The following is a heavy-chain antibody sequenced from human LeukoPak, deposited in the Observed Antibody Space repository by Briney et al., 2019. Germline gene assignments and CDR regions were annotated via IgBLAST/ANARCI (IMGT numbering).Heavy chain of an antibody. CDR3: ARVRYYYDSSGYYYFDY. CDR1: GGTFSSYA. V-gene: IGHV1-69*13. J-gene: IGHJ4*02. D-gene: IGHD3-22*01. Sequence: SVKVSCKASGGTFSSYAISWVRQAPGQGLEWMGGIIPIFGTANYAQKLQGRVTITADESTSTAYMELSSLRSEDTAVYYCARVRYYYDSSGYYYFDYWGQGTLVTVSS. CDR2: IIPIFGTA.